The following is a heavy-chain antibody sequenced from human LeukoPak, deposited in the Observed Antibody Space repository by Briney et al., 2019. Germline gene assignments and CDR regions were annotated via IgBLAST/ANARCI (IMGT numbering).Heavy chain of an antibody. Sequence: PSETLSLTCAVYSGSFSGSYWSWIRQLPGKGLEWIGEISHSGSANHNPSLKSRVTISVDTSKNEFSLKLNSVSAADTAVYYCASVELATTNFDSWGQGTLVTVSP. CDR3: ASVELATTNFDS. CDR2: ISHSGSA. J-gene: IGHJ4*02. CDR1: SGSFSGSY. V-gene: IGHV4-34*01. D-gene: IGHD5-24*01.